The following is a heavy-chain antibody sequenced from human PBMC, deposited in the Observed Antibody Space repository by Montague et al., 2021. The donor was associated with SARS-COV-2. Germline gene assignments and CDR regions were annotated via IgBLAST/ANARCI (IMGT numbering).Heavy chain of an antibody. D-gene: IGHD5-12*01. CDR2: IYSGGST. Sequence: SLRLSCAASGFTVSSNYMSWVRQAPGKGLEWVSVIYSGGSTYYAXSVKGRFTISRHNSKNTLYLQMNSLRAEDTAVYYCASRGYSGYDSPNWYYYYYMDVWGKGTTVTVSS. V-gene: IGHV3-53*04. J-gene: IGHJ6*03. CDR1: GFTVSSNY. CDR3: ASRGYSGYDSPNWYYYYYMDV.